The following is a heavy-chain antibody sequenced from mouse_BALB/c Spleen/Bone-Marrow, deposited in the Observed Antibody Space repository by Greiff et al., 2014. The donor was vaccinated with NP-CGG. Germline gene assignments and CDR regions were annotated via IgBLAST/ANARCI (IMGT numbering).Heavy chain of an antibody. CDR3: AREVRRYFDV. V-gene: IGHV1-63*02. CDR2: IYPGGGYT. D-gene: IGHD2-14*01. J-gene: IGHJ1*01. Sequence: SGAELVRPGTSVKISCKVSGYTFTNYWLGWVKQRPGHGLEWIGDIYPGGGYTNYNEKFKGKATLTADTSSSTAYMQLSSLTSEDSAVYFCAREVRRYFDVWGAGTTVTVSS. CDR1: GYTFTNYW.